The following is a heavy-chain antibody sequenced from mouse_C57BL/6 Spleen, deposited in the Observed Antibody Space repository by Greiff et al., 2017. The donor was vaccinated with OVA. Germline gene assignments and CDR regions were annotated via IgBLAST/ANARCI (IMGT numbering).Heavy chain of an antibody. Sequence: VKLMESGPELVKPGASVKISCKASGYAFSSSWMNWVKQRPGKGLEWIGRIYPGDGETNYNGKFKGKATLTADKSSSTAYMQLSSLTSEDSAVYFCAINWEGAWFAYWGQGTLVTVSA. D-gene: IGHD4-1*01. J-gene: IGHJ3*01. CDR3: AINWEGAWFAY. V-gene: IGHV1-82*01. CDR2: IYPGDGET. CDR1: GYAFSSSW.